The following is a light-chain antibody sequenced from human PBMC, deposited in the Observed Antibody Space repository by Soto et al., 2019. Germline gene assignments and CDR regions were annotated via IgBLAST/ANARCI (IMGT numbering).Light chain of an antibody. CDR2: GAS. CDR1: QSVSSNY. CDR3: QQYGSSPPT. V-gene: IGKV3-20*01. Sequence: EIVLTQSPGTLSLSPGERATLSCRASQSVSSNYFAWYRRKPGQAPRLLIYGASSRATGIPDRFSGSGSGTDFTLTITRLEPEDFAVYYCQQYGSSPPTFGPGTRVEIK. J-gene: IGKJ1*01.